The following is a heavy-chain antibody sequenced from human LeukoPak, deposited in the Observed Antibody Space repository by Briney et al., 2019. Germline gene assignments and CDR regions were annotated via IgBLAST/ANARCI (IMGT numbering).Heavy chain of an antibody. J-gene: IGHJ5*02. Sequence: PSETLSLTCTVSSGSISTSNYYWGWVRQPPGKALEWIGNIFYSGSTYYSPSLKSRVTISLDTSRNQFSLKLNSVTAADTAVYYCARPPGIAAAWFDPWGQGTLVTVSS. V-gene: IGHV4-39*07. CDR1: SGSISTSNYY. CDR3: ARPPGIAAAWFDP. D-gene: IGHD6-13*01. CDR2: IFYSGST.